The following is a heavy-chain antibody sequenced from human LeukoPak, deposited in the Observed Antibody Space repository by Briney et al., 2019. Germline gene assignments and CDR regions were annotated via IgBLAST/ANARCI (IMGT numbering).Heavy chain of an antibody. CDR1: GFTFSTYY. D-gene: IGHD4-17*01. V-gene: IGHV3-11*01. Sequence: GGSLRLSCAASGFTFSTYYMYWIRQAPGKGLEWVSYISHTGSNIYYADSAKGRFTISRDNAKKSVYLQMNSLRVEDTAVYYCVRAVTLDYWGQGTLVTVSS. J-gene: IGHJ4*02. CDR2: ISHTGSNI. CDR3: VRAVTLDY.